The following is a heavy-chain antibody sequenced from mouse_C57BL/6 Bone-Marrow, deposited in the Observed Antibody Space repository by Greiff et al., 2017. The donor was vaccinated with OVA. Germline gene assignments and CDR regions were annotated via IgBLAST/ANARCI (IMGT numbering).Heavy chain of an antibody. CDR1: GYTFTSYW. CDR2: IYPGSGST. D-gene: IGHD1-1*01. CDR3: ARNYGRPLYDAMDY. V-gene: IGHV1-55*01. Sequence: QVQLQQPGAELVKPGASVKMSCKASGYTFTSYWITWVKQRPGQGLEWIGDIYPGSGSTNYNEKFKSKATLTVDTSSSTAYMQLSSLTSEDSAVYYCARNYGRPLYDAMDYWGQGTSVTVSS. J-gene: IGHJ4*01.